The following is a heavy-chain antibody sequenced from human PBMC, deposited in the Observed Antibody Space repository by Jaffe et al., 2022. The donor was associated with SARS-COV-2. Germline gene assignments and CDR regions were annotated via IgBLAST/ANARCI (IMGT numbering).Heavy chain of an antibody. CDR2: IAGGGATT. V-gene: IGHV3-23*01. J-gene: IGHJ6*02. D-gene: IGHD2-2*01. CDR3: VRYCVSTNCYGASSYYGMDV. Sequence: EVQLLESGGGLVQPGGSLRLSCAASGFIFSTYAMTWVRQTPGWGLEWVSAIAGGGATTYYADSVRGRFTISRDNSKNTLYLQMNTLRAGDTAVYYCVRYCVSTNCYGASSYYGMDVWGRGTTVTVSS. CDR1: GFIFSTYA.